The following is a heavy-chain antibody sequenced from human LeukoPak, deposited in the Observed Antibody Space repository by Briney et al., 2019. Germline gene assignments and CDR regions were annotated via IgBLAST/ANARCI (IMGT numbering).Heavy chain of an antibody. CDR1: GYTFTGYY. J-gene: IGHJ4*02. Sequence: ASVKVSCKASGYTFTGYYMHWVRQAPGQGLEWMGWINPNSGGTNYAQKFQGRVTMTRDTSISTAYMELSRLRSDDTAVYYCARGCSYGLRTYYFDYWGQGTLVTVSS. CDR3: ARGCSYGLRTYYFDY. CDR2: INPNSGGT. V-gene: IGHV1-2*02. D-gene: IGHD5-18*01.